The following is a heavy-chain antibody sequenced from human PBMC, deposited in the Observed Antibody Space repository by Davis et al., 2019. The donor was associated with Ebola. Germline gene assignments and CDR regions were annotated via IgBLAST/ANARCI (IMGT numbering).Heavy chain of an antibody. Sequence: AASVKVSCKASGGTFSSYAISWVRQAPGQGLEWMGGIIPIFGTANYAQKFQGRVTITADKSTSTAYMELSSLRSEDTAVYYCAGNYYDRVVTDGVDVWGQGTTVTVSS. CDR2: IIPIFGTA. CDR3: AGNYYDRVVTDGVDV. J-gene: IGHJ6*02. CDR1: GGTFSSYA. V-gene: IGHV1-69*06. D-gene: IGHD3-22*01.